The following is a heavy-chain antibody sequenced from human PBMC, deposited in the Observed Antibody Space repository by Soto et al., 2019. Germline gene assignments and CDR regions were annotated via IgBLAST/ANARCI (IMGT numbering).Heavy chain of an antibody. CDR1: GASVTSDEDY. CDR2: ISNSGST. CDR3: ATESGSTYGYFDY. J-gene: IGHJ4*02. V-gene: IGHV4-30-4*01. Sequence: SETLSLTCTVSGASVTSDEDYWSWIRQSPGKGLEWIGYISNSGSTGYNPSLKTRLSMSVDRSKNQFTLRLTSVTAADTAVYFCATESGSTYGYFDYWGQGTQVTVSS. D-gene: IGHD5-18*01.